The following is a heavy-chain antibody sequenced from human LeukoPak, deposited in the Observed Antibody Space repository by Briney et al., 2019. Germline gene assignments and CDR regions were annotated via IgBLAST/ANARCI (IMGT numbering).Heavy chain of an antibody. CDR3: ARADIAAAGHSNDY. CDR1: GGSISSSSYY. CDR2: IYYSGST. D-gene: IGHD6-13*01. Sequence: PSETLSLTCTVSGGSISSSSYYWGWIRQPPGKGLEWIGSIYYSGSTYYNPSLKGRVTISVDTSKNQFSLKLSSVTAADTAVYYCARADIAAAGHSNDYWGQGTLVTVSS. V-gene: IGHV4-39*07. J-gene: IGHJ4*02.